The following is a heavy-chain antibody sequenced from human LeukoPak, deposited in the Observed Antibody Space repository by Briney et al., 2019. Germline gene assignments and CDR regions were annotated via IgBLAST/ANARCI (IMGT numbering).Heavy chain of an antibody. V-gene: IGHV4-34*01. CDR1: GGSFSGYY. CDR2: INHSGST. Sequence: SETLSLTCAVYGGSFSGYYWSWIRQPPGKGLEWIGEINHSGSTNYNPSLKSRVTISVDTSKNQFSLKLSSVTAADTAVYYCARGHIVATTINWFDPWGQGTLVTVSS. D-gene: IGHD5-12*01. J-gene: IGHJ5*02. CDR3: ARGHIVATTINWFDP.